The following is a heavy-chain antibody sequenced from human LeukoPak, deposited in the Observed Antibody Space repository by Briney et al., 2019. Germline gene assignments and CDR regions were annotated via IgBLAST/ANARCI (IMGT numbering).Heavy chain of an antibody. CDR1: GFTFSNYE. V-gene: IGHV3-48*03. D-gene: IGHD3-10*01. J-gene: IGHJ6*03. CDR2: ISGSGSTI. CDR3: ASRYYGSGSSWDYYYYYMDV. Sequence: GGSLRLSCVASGFTFSNYEMNWVRQAPGKGLEWVSYISGSGSTIYYADSVKGRFTISRDNGKNSLYLQMNSLRAEDTAVYYCASRYYGSGSSWDYYYYYMDVWGKGATVTISS.